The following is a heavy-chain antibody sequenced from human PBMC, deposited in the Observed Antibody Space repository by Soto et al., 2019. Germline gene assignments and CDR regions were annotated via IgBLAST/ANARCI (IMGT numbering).Heavy chain of an antibody. D-gene: IGHD2-15*01. CDR3: VRTSLVVAAATREDY. J-gene: IGHJ4*02. V-gene: IGHV3-74*01. CDR2: INSDGSST. Sequence: EVLLVESGGGLVQPGESLRLSCAASGFTFSSYWMHWVRQAPGKGLVWVSRINSDGSSTSYAGSVKGRFTISRVNAKNTLYLQMNSLRAEDTAVYYCVRTSLVVAAATREDYWGKGTLVTVSS. CDR1: GFTFSSYW.